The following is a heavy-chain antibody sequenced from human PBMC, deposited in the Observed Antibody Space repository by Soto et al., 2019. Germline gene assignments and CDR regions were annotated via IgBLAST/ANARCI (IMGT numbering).Heavy chain of an antibody. J-gene: IGHJ4*02. CDR1: GFSLSTSGVG. CDR3: AHNGISRDTAENYFDY. V-gene: IGHV2-5*01. D-gene: IGHD3-3*02. CDR2: IYWNDDK. Sequence: QITLKESGPTLVKPTQTLTLTCTFSGFSLSTSGVGVGWIRQPPGKALEWLALIYWNDDKRYSPSLKSRLTITKDTSKNQVVLTMTNMDPVDTATYYCAHNGISRDTAENYFDYWGQGTLVTVSS.